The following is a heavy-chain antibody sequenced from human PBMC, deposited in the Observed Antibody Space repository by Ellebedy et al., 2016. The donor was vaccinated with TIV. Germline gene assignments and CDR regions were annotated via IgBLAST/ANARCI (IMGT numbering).Heavy chain of an antibody. CDR2: ISAYNGNT. CDR3: ARGVWRSGSYPEHY. CDR1: GYTFTSYG. J-gene: IGHJ4*02. V-gene: IGHV1-18*01. Sequence: ASVKVSCXASGYTFTSYGISWVRQAPGQGLEWMGWISAYNGNTNYAQKFQGRVTMTRDTSISTAYMELNRLRSDDTAVYYCARGVWRSGSYPEHYWGQGTLVTVSS. D-gene: IGHD1-26*01.